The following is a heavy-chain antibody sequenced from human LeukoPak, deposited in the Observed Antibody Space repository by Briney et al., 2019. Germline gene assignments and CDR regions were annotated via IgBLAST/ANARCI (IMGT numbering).Heavy chain of an antibody. CDR2: IIPMFGTA. CDR1: GGTFSSYA. V-gene: IGHV1-69*13. Sequence: SVKVSCKASGGTFSSYAISWVRQAPGQGLEWMGGIIPMFGTANYAQKFQGRVTITADESTTTAYMELYSLRSEDTAVYYCATSNYYDSSGYYLSDYWGQGTLVTVSS. CDR3: ATSNYYDSSGYYLSDY. J-gene: IGHJ4*02. D-gene: IGHD3-22*01.